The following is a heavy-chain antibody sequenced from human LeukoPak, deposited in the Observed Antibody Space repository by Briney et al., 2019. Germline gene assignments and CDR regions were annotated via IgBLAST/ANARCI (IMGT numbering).Heavy chain of an antibody. CDR2: IYYSGNT. CDR3: ARHGAGYSGYENFDY. CDR1: GGSISSYY. Sequence: SETLSLTCTVSGGSISSYYWSWIRQPPGKGLEWIGYIYYSGNTNYNPSLKSRVTISVDTSKDQFSLKLSSVTAADTAVYYCARHGAGYSGYENFDYWGQGTLVTVSS. J-gene: IGHJ4*02. D-gene: IGHD5-12*01. V-gene: IGHV4-59*08.